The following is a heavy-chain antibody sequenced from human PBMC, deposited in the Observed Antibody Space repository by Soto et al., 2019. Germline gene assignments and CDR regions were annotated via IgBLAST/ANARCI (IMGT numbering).Heavy chain of an antibody. Sequence: VHLVESGGVLVQPGGSLRLSCAASGFTFGSYAMTWVRQAPGKGLEWVSGSSGGGSGRYYSDSVEARFTISRDNPKNLLYLQMNTLRAEDTAVYFCARVRFPSAPRRPLDYYFMDVWGNGTTITVSS. D-gene: IGHD6-6*01. V-gene: IGHV3-23*04. CDR1: GFTFGSYA. J-gene: IGHJ6*03. CDR3: ARVRFPSAPRRPLDYYFMDV. CDR2: SSGGGSGR.